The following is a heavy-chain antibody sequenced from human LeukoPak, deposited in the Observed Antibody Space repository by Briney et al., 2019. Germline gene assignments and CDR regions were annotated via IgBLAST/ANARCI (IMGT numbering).Heavy chain of an antibody. CDR1: GFTFSDYY. D-gene: IGHD3-16*02. V-gene: IGHV3-11*01. Sequence: GGSLRLSCAASGFTFSDYYMSWIRQAPGKGLEWASYISSSGSTIYYADSVKGRFTISRDNAKNSLYLQMNSLRAEDTAVYYCARDRNPYYDYVWGSYHYDYWGQGTLVTVSS. CDR3: ARDRNPYYDYVWGSYHYDY. CDR2: ISSSGSTI. J-gene: IGHJ4*02.